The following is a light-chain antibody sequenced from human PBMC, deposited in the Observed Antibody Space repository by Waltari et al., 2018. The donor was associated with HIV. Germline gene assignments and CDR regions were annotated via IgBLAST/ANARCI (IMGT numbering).Light chain of an antibody. Sequence: QSVLTQPPSVSEAPRQRVTISCSGSSSNIGSNAVNWYQQGQGKAPKILSFYDDLLSSGVSDRFSGSKSGTSASLAIRVLQSEEEADYYGAAWDDSLNGYVVGSGSKVTV. J-gene: IGLJ1*01. CDR3: AAWDDSLNGYV. CDR1: SSNIGSNA. CDR2: YDD. V-gene: IGLV1-36*01.